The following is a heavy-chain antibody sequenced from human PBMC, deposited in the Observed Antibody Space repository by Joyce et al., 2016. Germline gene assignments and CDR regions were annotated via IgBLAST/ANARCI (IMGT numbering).Heavy chain of an antibody. V-gene: IGHV1-2*06. CDR3: AKEAFSCSDGVCYRWLDR. Sequence: QVQLVQSGAEVKKPGDSVKVSCKGSGYTFTGYYVHWVRQAPGRGHEWMGHINPNSGTTNYAQRFQGRVTMTRDTSINTAYLELSGLRSDDTAVYYCAKEAFSCSDGVCYRWLDRWGQGSLVIVSS. D-gene: IGHD2-8*01. J-gene: IGHJ5*02. CDR2: INPNSGTT. CDR1: GYTFTGYY.